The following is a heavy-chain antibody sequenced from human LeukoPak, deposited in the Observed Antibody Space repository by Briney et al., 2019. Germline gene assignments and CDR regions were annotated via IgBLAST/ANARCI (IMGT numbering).Heavy chain of an antibody. V-gene: IGHV3-30*02. Sequence: GGSLRLSCAASGFTFSSYGMHWVRQAPGKGLEWVAFIRYDGSNKYYADSVKGRFTISRDNSKNMLYLEVISLTADDTAVYYCAKDDAWLRFGEWSQGTLVTVSS. D-gene: IGHD3-10*01. J-gene: IGHJ4*02. CDR2: IRYDGSNK. CDR3: AKDDAWLRFGE. CDR1: GFTFSSYG.